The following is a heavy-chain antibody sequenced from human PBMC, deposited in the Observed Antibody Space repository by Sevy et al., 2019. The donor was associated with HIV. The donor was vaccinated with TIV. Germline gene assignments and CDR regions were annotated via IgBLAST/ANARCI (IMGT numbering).Heavy chain of an antibody. Sequence: GGSLRLSCVVSGYSFSSYAISWVRQAPGKGLEWVSTINGRGGSTYYADPVKGRFTISRDNSRNTLFLQMIILSVGDTAIDYCARPSVRRAAAASAFSDYWGQGTLVTVSS. CDR1: GYSFSSYA. CDR3: ARPSVRRAAAASAFSDY. D-gene: IGHD2-15*01. V-gene: IGHV3-23*01. CDR2: INGRGGST. J-gene: IGHJ4*02.